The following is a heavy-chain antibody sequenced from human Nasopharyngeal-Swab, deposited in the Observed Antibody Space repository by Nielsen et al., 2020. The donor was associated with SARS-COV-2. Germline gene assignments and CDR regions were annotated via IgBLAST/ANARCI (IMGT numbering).Heavy chain of an antibody. CDR1: GGSISSSSYY. V-gene: IGHV4-39*01. D-gene: IGHD5-18*01. J-gene: IGHJ4*02. Sequence: SETLSLTCTVSGGSISSSSYYWGWIRQPPGKGLEWIGSIYYSGSTYYNPSLKSRVTISVDTSKNQFSLKLSSVTAAETAVYYCARQRRGWIQLWSNVENFDYWGQGTLVTVSS. CDR2: IYYSGST. CDR3: ARQRRGWIQLWSNVENFDY.